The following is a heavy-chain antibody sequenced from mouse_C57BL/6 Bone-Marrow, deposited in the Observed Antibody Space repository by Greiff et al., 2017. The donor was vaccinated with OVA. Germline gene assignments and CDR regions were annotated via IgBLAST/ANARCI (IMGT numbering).Heavy chain of an antibody. CDR1: GFTFSSYD. J-gene: IGHJ3*01. CDR2: ISDGGSYT. Sequence: EVKVVESGGGLVKPGGSLKLSCAASGFTFSSYDMSWVRQTPEKRLEWVATISDGGSYTYYPDNVKGRFTISRDNAKNNLYLQMSHLKSEDTAMYYCASPYDYDPYWGQGTLVTVSA. V-gene: IGHV5-4*03. CDR3: ASPYDYDPY. D-gene: IGHD2-4*01.